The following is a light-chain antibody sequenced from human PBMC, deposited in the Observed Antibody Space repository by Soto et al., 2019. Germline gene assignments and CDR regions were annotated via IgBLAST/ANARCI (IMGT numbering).Light chain of an antibody. V-gene: IGLV2-23*01. CDR2: EDS. CDR3: CSYASGSTWV. CDR1: SSDVGSHNL. Sequence: QSVLTQPASVSGSPGQSITISCTGTSSDVGSHNLVSWYQQHPGKAPKIIISEDSKRPSGISNRFSGSKSGNTASLTISGLQAEDEADYYCCSYASGSTWVSGGGTKLTVL. J-gene: IGLJ3*02.